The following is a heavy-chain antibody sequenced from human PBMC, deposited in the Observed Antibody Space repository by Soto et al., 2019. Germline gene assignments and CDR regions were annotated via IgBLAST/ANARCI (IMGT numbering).Heavy chain of an antibody. J-gene: IGHJ4*02. CDR3: TGGQDNRAVNFDY. Sequence: QVQLVESGGGLVRPGGSLRLSCAASGSSFNDYYMSWIRQTPDKRLEWISYITSSSSYTHYADSVKGRFTVSRDNVRKLLYLQMNSLRADDPAVYYCTGGQDNRAVNFDYWGQGTLVTVSS. D-gene: IGHD4-4*01. V-gene: IGHV3-11*05. CDR1: GSSFNDYY. CDR2: ITSSSSYT.